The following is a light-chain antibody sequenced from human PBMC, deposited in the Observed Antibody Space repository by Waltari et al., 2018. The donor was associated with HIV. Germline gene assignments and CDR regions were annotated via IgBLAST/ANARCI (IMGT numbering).Light chain of an antibody. J-gene: IGLJ2*01. V-gene: IGLV3-19*01. CDR2: GKN. CDR1: SLRSYY. Sequence: SSELTQDPAVSVALGQTVRITCQGDSLRSYYASWYQQKPGQAPVLVIYGKNNRPSGIPDRFSGSSSGNKASLTITGAQAEDEPDYYCNSRDSSGNHPVVFGGGTKLTVL. CDR3: NSRDSSGNHPVV.